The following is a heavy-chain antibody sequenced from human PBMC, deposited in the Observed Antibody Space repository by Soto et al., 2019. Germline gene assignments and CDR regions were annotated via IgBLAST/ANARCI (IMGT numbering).Heavy chain of an antibody. CDR1: GYTFTGYY. J-gene: IGHJ4*02. V-gene: IGHV1-2*02. Sequence: ASVKVSCKASGYTFTGYYMYWVRQAPGQGLYWMGWINPNSGGTNYAQKFQGRVTMTRDTSISIVYMELSRLRSDDTAVYYCARDNGFTRNGRFDYWGQGTLVTVSS. CDR3: ARDNGFTRNGRFDY. CDR2: INPNSGGT. D-gene: IGHD2-8*01.